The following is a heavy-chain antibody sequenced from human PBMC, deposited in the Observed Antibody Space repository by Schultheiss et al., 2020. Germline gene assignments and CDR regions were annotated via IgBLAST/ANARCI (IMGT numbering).Heavy chain of an antibody. CDR2: ISSSSSTI. J-gene: IGHJ4*02. CDR1: GFTFSDYY. CDR3: ANGGYCDGGSCYSIES. Sequence: GGSLRLSCAASGFTFSDYYMSWIRQAPGKGLEWVSYISSSSSTIYYADSVKGRFIISRDNSENTLYLQMNSLRAEDTATYYCANGGYCDGGSCYSIESWGQGTLVTVSS. D-gene: IGHD2-15*01. V-gene: IGHV3-11*01.